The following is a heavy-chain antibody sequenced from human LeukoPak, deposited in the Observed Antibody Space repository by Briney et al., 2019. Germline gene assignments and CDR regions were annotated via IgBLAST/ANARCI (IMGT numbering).Heavy chain of an antibody. V-gene: IGHV3-15*01. CDR2: IKSKTDGAAT. CDR1: GFTFSDAW. J-gene: IGHJ4*02. CDR3: TTATMIRGVSGY. D-gene: IGHD3-10*01. Sequence: GGSLRLSCADSGFTFSDAWMSWVRQAPGRGLEWVGRIKSKTDGAATDYAAPVKGRFTISRDDSKNTLFLQMNSLRPEDTAVYYCTTATMIRGVSGYWGQGTLVTVSS.